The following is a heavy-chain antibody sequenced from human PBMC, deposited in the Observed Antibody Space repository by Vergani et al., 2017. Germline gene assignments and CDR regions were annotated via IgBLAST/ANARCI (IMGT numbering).Heavy chain of an antibody. CDR2: ISGSGGST. CDR3: AKANPRNSGYYYLYYYHAMDV. Sequence: EVQLLESGGDLVQPGGSLRLSCAASGFTFNHYAMNWVRQAPGKGLEWVSGISGSGGSTYYAGSVKGRFTISRDSSKNTLYLQMNSLSAGYTAVYYCAKANPRNSGYYYLYYYHAMDVWGQGTTVTVSS. D-gene: IGHD5-12*01. J-gene: IGHJ6*02. CDR1: GFTFNHYA. V-gene: IGHV3-23*01.